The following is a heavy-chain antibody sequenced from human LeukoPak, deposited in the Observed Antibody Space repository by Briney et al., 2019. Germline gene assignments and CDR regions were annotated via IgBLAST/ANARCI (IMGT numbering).Heavy chain of an antibody. CDR1: GFTFSSYA. CDR2: ISGSGGST. Sequence: KTGGSLRLSCSASGFTFSSYAMSWLRQAPGKGLEWVSAISGSGGSTYYADSVKGRFTISRGNSKNTLYLQMNRLRAKDTAVYYCAKDPGSFGDRSASGTIPRGSYYNELTFDPWGQGTLVTVSS. J-gene: IGHJ5*02. D-gene: IGHD3-10*01. V-gene: IGHV3-23*01. CDR3: AKDPGSFGDRSASGTIPRGSYYNELTFDP.